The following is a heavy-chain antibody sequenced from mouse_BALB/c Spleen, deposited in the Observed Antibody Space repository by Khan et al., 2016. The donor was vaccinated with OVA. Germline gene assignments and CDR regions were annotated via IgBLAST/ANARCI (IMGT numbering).Heavy chain of an antibody. CDR3: VRHGYYGSSYAMDY. CDR1: GFTFNTYA. V-gene: IGHV10-1*02. J-gene: IGHJ4*01. D-gene: IGHD1-1*01. Sequence: VQLVESGGGLVQPKGSLKLSCAASGFTFNTYAMNWVRQAPGKGLEWVARIRSKSNNYATYYADSVKDRFTISRDDSQSMLYLQMNNLKTEDTAMYYCVRHGYYGSSYAMDYWGQGTSVTVSS. CDR2: IRSKSNNYAT.